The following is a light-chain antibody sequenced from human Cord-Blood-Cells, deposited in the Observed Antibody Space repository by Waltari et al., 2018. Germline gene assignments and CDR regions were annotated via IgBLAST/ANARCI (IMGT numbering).Light chain of an antibody. CDR1: QSISSY. Sequence: DIQMTQSPSSLSASVGDRVTITCRASQSISSYLNWYQQKPGKAPKLLIYAESSLQSGVLSRFSGSGSGTDLTLTISSLQPEDVATYYCQQSYSTPYSFGQGTKLEIK. V-gene: IGKV1-39*01. CDR2: AES. J-gene: IGKJ2*03. CDR3: QQSYSTPYS.